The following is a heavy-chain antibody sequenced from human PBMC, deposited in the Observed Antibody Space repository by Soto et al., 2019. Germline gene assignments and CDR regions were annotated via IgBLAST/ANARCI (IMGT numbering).Heavy chain of an antibody. CDR1: GFTFSSYA. D-gene: IGHD6-25*01. J-gene: IGHJ4*02. CDR3: AKFFVETGGSSGWPWSFYY. V-gene: IGHV3-23*01. CDR2: ISGSGGTT. Sequence: EVQLLESGGGLVQPGRSLRLSCAASGFTFSSYAMSWVRQAPGKGLEWVSAISGSGGTTYYADSVKGRFTISRDNSKNTLFLQMNSLRAEDTAVYYCAKFFVETGGSSGWPWSFYYWGQGTLVTVSS.